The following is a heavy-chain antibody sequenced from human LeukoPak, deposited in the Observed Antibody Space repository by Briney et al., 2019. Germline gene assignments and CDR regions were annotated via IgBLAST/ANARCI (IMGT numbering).Heavy chain of an antibody. V-gene: IGHV3-21*01. CDR2: ISSSSSYI. CDR3: ARFPRFGESLFDY. CDR1: GFTFSSYD. D-gene: IGHD3-10*01. J-gene: IGHJ4*02. Sequence: GGSLRLSCAASGFTFSSYDMHWVRQATGKGLEWVSSISSSSSYIYYADSVKGRFTISRDNAKNSLYLQMNSLRAEDTAVYYCARFPRFGESLFDYWGQGTLVTVSS.